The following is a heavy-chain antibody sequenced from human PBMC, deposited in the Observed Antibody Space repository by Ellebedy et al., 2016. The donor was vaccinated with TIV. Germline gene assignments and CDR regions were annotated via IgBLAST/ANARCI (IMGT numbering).Heavy chain of an antibody. Sequence: PGGSLRLSCAASGFTFSSYSMNWVRQAPGKGLEWVSYISSSSSTIYYADSVKGRFIISRDNAKNSLYLQMNSLRDEDTAVYYCARSFRCHHGDCSTWDYWGQGILVTVSS. CDR3: ARSFRCHHGDCSTWDY. CDR2: ISSSSSTI. D-gene: IGHD2-21*02. V-gene: IGHV3-48*02. CDR1: GFTFSSYS. J-gene: IGHJ4*02.